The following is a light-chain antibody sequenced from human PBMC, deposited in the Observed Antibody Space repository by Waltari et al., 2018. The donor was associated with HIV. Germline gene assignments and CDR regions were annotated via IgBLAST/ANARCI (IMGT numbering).Light chain of an antibody. CDR1: SSDIGGHYS. CDR3: LSYTITNTLV. Sequence: QSALTQPASVSGSPGQSITISCTGTSSDIGGHYSVSWYQQLPGKAPKLMIYAVTYRPSWGSNRFSGSKSGNTASLTISGLQGEDEADYYCLSYTITNTLVFGGGTKLTVL. CDR2: AVT. J-gene: IGLJ3*02. V-gene: IGLV2-14*01.